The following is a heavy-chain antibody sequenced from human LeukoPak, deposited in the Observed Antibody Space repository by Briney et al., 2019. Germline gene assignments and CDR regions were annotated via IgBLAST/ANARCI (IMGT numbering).Heavy chain of an antibody. J-gene: IGHJ4*02. CDR2: IIPIFGIA. D-gene: IGHD4-17*01. CDR1: GGTFSSYA. Sequence: SVKVSCKASGGTFSSYAISWVRQAPGQGLEWMGRIIPIFGIANYAQKFQGRVTITADKSTSTAYMELSSLRSEDTAVYYCARSTLFPTDYGDLPYFDYWGQGTLVTVSS. V-gene: IGHV1-69*04. CDR3: ARSTLFPTDYGDLPYFDY.